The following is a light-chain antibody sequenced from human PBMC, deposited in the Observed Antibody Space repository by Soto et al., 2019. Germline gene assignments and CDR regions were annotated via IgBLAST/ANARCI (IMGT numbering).Light chain of an antibody. CDR1: QSLLHSNGYNY. CDR3: LQTLQFPHT. J-gene: IGKJ1*01. CDR2: LGS. Sequence: DIVMTQSPVSLPVTPGDPASISCWSSQSLLHSNGYNYLDWYLQRPGQSPHLLIYLGSTRASGVPDRFSASGSGTDFKLKISRVEAEDVGVYYCLQTLQFPHTFGQGTKVDIK. V-gene: IGKV2-28*01.